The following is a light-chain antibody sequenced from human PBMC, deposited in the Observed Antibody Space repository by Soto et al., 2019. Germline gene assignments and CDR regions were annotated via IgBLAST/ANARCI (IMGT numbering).Light chain of an antibody. CDR2: DVS. Sequence: QSALTQPASVSGSPGQSITISCTGNSSDVGGYNYVSWYQHHPGRAPQLMIYDVSNRPSGVSSRFSGSKSGNTASLTISGLQAEDEADYYCSSYRSSSTPYVVFGGGTKLTVL. V-gene: IGLV2-14*03. J-gene: IGLJ2*01. CDR3: SSYRSSSTPYVV. CDR1: SSDVGGYNY.